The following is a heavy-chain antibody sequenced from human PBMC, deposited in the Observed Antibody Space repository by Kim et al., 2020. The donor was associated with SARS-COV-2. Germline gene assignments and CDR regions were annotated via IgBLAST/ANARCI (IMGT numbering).Heavy chain of an antibody. D-gene: IGHD3-3*01. CDR3: AREITIFGVVEFDP. J-gene: IGHJ5*02. V-gene: IGHV4-34*01. Sequence: NPSIKSRVTISVDTSKNQFSLKLSSVTAADTAVYYCAREITIFGVVEFDPWGQGTLVTVSS.